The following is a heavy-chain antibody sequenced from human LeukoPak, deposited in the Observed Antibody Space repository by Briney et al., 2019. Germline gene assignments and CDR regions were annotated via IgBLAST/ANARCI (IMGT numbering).Heavy chain of an antibody. D-gene: IGHD3-16*01. Sequence: SETLSLMCTLSGGFISSYYGRWTRHPPGKGREWLVYISYSGTTNYHPPLKSRVHIPVKKSKNQFFLNLNYVTARGPAVYYFARSGGKCSPLVYWSQGTLVTVSS. J-gene: IGHJ4*02. CDR2: ISYSGTT. V-gene: IGHV4-59*01. CDR1: GGFISSYY. CDR3: ARSGGKCSPLVY.